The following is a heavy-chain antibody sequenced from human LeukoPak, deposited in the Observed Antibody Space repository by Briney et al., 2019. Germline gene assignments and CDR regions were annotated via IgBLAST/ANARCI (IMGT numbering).Heavy chain of an antibody. Sequence: GGSLRLSCAASGFTFSSYAMSWVRQAPGKGPEWVSAISGSGGSTYYADSVKGRFTISRDNSKNTLYLQMNSLRAEDTAVYYCAKDDGLLWFGELLNYFDYWGQGTLVTVSS. CDR2: ISGSGGST. D-gene: IGHD3-10*01. CDR1: GFTFSSYA. J-gene: IGHJ4*02. V-gene: IGHV3-23*01. CDR3: AKDDGLLWFGELLNYFDY.